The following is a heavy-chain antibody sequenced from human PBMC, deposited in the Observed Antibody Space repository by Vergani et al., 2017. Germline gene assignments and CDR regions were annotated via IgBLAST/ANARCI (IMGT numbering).Heavy chain of an antibody. CDR1: GGAFSSFG. CDR2: IIPAFGTT. D-gene: IGHD3-10*01. J-gene: IGHJ4*02. V-gene: IGHV1-69*13. Sequence: QVQLVQSGAEVKKPGSSVKVSCKTSGGAFSSFGISWVRQAPGQGLEWMGRIIPAFGTTNYAQKLQGRVTITADASTGTAYMELRSLRYEDTAVYYCTRGYHYGSGTYYSDFDFWGQGTLVTVSS. CDR3: TRGYHYGSGTYYSDFDF.